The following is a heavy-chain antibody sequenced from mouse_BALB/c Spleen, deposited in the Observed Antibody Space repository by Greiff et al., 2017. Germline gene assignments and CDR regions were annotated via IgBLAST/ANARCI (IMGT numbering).Heavy chain of an antibody. D-gene: IGHD1-1*01. CDR2: ISSGGST. V-gene: IGHV5-6-5*01. CDR3: ARGNGSSYAAFAY. CDR1: GFTFSSYA. J-gene: IGHJ3*01. Sequence: EVMLVESGGGLVKPGGSLKLSCAASGFTFSSYAMSWVRQTPEKRLEWVASISSGGSTYYPDSVKGRFTISRDNARNILYLQMSSLRSEDTAMYYCARGNGSSYAAFAYWGQGTLVTVSA.